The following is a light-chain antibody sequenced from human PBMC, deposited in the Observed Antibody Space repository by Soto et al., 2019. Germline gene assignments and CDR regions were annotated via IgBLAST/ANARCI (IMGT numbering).Light chain of an antibody. Sequence: QSALTQPASVSGSPGQSITISCTGTSRDIGGHNYVAWYQQHPGKAPKLMIFDVSNRPSGVSYRFSGSKSGNTASLTISGLQAEDDAEYYCRSYSSSNTLIFGGGTKVTVL. CDR2: DVS. J-gene: IGLJ2*01. V-gene: IGLV2-14*01. CDR3: RSYSSSNTLI. CDR1: SRDIGGHNY.